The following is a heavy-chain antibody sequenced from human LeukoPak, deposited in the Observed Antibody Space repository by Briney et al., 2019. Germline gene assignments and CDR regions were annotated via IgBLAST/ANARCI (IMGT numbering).Heavy chain of an antibody. CDR2: FERGGHT. CDR1: GFIVSSTY. J-gene: IGHJ4*02. D-gene: IGHD2-21*02. CDR3: AKGETDCTCPGY. V-gene: IGHV3-53*01. Sequence: PGGSLRLSCAASGFIVSSTYMSWVRQTPGKGLEWVSTFERGGHTAYADSVKGRFTISRDVSENTIYLQMNSLRVEDTAVYYCAKGETDCTCPGYWGQGTLVTVSS.